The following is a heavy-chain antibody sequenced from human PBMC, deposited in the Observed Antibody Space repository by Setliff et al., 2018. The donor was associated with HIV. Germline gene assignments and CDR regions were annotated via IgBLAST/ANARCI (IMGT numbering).Heavy chain of an antibody. J-gene: IGHJ4*02. CDR3: ARGAGWSAPSDY. D-gene: IGHD3-3*01. V-gene: IGHV1-8*02. CDR2: MIIKSGNT. Sequence: ASVKVSCKASGYTLNHYDINWVRQAPGQGLEWMGWMIIKSGNTGYAQKFQGRVTMARDTSIATAYMELSSLRSDDTAVYFCARGAGWSAPSDYWGQGTLVTVSS. CDR1: GYTLNHYD.